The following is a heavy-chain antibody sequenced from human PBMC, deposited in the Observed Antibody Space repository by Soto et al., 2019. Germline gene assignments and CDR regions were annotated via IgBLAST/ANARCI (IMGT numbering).Heavy chain of an antibody. V-gene: IGHV4-4*02. J-gene: IGHJ5*02. CDR3: ARSDCYGVCRGKWLDP. CDR2: IYHSGTT. Sequence: SETLSLTCAVSGGSISSDDWWTWVRQTPGKGLEWIGEIYHSGTTNYNPSLMSRVTIAVDKAKSQFSLRLDSVTAADTAVYYCARSDCYGVCRGKWLDPWGQGILVTVSS. CDR1: GGSISSDDW. D-gene: IGHD2-21*02.